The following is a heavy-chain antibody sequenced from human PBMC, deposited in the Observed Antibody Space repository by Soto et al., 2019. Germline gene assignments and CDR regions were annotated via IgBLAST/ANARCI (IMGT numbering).Heavy chain of an antibody. Sequence: EVVLVESGGGLVQPGGSLRLSCAASGFSLIPYWMSWVRQAPGKGLEWVSNIKQDGSERNYVNSVKGRFTISRDNAKNTVYLEMKSLRAEDTDVYYCVRGGLHYYDNSFDYWGQGTLVTVSS. CDR3: VRGGLHYYDNSFDY. J-gene: IGHJ4*02. CDR2: IKQDGSER. D-gene: IGHD3-22*01. V-gene: IGHV3-7*03. CDR1: GFSLIPYW.